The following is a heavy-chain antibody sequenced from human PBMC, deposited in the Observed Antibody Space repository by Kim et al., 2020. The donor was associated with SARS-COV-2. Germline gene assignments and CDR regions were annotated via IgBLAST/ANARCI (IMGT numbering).Heavy chain of an antibody. D-gene: IGHD3-16*02. CDR3: ARVIWGSYRYTDY. V-gene: IGHV7-4-1*02. Sequence: YAQALPGRFVFSLDTSVSTAYLQISSLKAEDTALYYCARVIWGSYRYTDYWGQGTLVTVSS. J-gene: IGHJ4*02.